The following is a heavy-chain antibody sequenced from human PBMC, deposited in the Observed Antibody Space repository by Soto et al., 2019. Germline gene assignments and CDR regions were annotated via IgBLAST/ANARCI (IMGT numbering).Heavy chain of an antibody. CDR2: VSAGGDMT. CDR1: GFTFSSYA. V-gene: IGHV3-23*01. CDR3: ARGGRGGSGSPASYCYSGLDV. J-gene: IGHJ6*02. Sequence: DVHLLESGGHLVQPGGSLRLSCAASGFTFSSYAMSWVRQAPGKGLEWVSSVSAGGDMTYYSDSVKGRFTSSRNNPNNALFLQLDSLRIEHTALYYCARGGRGGSGSPASYCYSGLDVWGQGATVTVS. D-gene: IGHD3-10*01.